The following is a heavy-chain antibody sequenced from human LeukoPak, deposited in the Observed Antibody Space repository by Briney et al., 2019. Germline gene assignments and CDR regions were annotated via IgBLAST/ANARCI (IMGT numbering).Heavy chain of an antibody. V-gene: IGHV3-23*01. J-gene: IGHJ6*03. CDR3: AKGSHDYSNYPYVVFALIRIYYYYMDV. D-gene: IGHD4-11*01. CDR2: IKGSGGST. CDR1: GFTFSSYA. Sequence: GGSLRLSCAASGFTFSSYAMSWVRQAPGKGLGLVSAIKGSGGSTYYADSVKGRFTISRDNSKNTLYLQMNSLRAEDTAVYYCAKGSHDYSNYPYVVFALIRIYYYYMDVWGKGTTVTVSS.